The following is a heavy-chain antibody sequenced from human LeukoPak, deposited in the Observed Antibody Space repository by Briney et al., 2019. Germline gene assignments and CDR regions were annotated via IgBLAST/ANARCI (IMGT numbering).Heavy chain of an antibody. CDR3: ADLTYYYDSSGYLGY. J-gene: IGHJ4*02. Sequence: PSETLSLTCTVSGGSISSYYWSWIRQPPGKGLEWIGYIYYSGSTNYNPSLKSRVTISVDTSKNQFSLKLSSVTAADTAVYYCADLTYYYDSSGYLGYWGQGTLVTVSS. CDR2: IYYSGST. V-gene: IGHV4-59*12. D-gene: IGHD3-22*01. CDR1: GGSISSYY.